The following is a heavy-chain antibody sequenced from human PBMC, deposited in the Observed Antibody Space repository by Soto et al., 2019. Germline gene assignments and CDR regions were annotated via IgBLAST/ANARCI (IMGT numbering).Heavy chain of an antibody. D-gene: IGHD3-22*01. CDR2: IYSSGST. CDR1: GGSFSGYY. V-gene: IGHV4-34*01. CDR3: ARDRGSDYDDSSGYYNY. J-gene: IGHJ4*02. Sequence: AETLSLTFAVYGGSFSGYYWSWIRQPPGKGLEWIGYIYSSGSTSYNPSVKSRVTISRDTSKNQFSLKLSAVTAADTAVYYCARDRGSDYDDSSGYYNYWGKGTPVIV.